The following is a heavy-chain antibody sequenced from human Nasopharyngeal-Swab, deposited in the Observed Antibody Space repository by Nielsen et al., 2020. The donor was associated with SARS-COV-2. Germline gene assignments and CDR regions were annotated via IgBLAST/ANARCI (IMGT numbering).Heavy chain of an antibody. CDR2: INHSGST. D-gene: IGHD2-2*01. V-gene: IGHV4-39*07. CDR3: ARGGGRDIVVVTAAVPISFDY. J-gene: IGHJ4*02. Sequence: SETLSLTCTVSGGSISSGSYYWSWIRQPPGKGLEWIGEINHSGSTNYNPSLKSRVTISVDTSKNQFSLKLSSVTAADTAVYYCARGGGRDIVVVTAAVPISFDYWGQGTLVTVSS. CDR1: GGSISSGSYY.